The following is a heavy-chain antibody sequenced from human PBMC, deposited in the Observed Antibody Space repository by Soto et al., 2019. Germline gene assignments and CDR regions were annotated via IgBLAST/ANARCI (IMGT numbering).Heavy chain of an antibody. D-gene: IGHD6-19*01. CDR1: GGSISSGGYY. CDR2: IYYSGST. V-gene: IGHV4-31*03. CDR3: ARDNLGVAVGPGMGLTVV. Sequence: QVQLQESGPGLVKPSQTLSLTCTVSGGSISSGGYYWSWIRQHPGKGLEWIGYIYYSGSTYYNPSRNRRGTTSVDTCKNPLCLQLSSGTAADAAVYYCARDNLGVAVGPGMGLTVVWGQGTPVTVSS. J-gene: IGHJ4*02.